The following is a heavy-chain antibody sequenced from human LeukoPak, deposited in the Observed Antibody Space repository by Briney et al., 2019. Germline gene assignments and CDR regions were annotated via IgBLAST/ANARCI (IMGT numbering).Heavy chain of an antibody. CDR2: IYYSGST. V-gene: IGHV4-59*08. D-gene: IGHD3-3*02. CDR1: GGSVSNYY. CDR3: ARTSIFGVVRFDP. J-gene: IGHJ5*02. Sequence: PSETLSLTCTVSGGSVSNYYWSWIRQPPGKGLERIGYIYYSGSTNYNPSLKSRLTISVDTSKNHFSLKLSSVTAADTAVYYCARTSIFGVVRFDPWGQGTLVTVSS.